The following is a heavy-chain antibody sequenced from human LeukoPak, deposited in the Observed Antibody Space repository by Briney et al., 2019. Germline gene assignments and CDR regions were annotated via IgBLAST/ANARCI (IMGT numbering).Heavy chain of an antibody. J-gene: IGHJ4*02. Sequence: ASVKVSCKASGYTFTGYYMHWVRQAPGQGLEWMGWINPNSGGTNYAQRFQGRVTMTRDTSISTAYMELSRLRSDDTAVYYCARAYEMATIYFDYWGQGTLVTVSS. V-gene: IGHV1-2*02. CDR1: GYTFTGYY. CDR2: INPNSGGT. D-gene: IGHD5-24*01. CDR3: ARAYEMATIYFDY.